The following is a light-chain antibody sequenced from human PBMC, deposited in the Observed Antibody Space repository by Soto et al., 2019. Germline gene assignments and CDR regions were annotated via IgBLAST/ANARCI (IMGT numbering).Light chain of an antibody. CDR1: SSDVGGYNY. CDR3: SSSTTGSPPVV. J-gene: IGLJ2*01. V-gene: IGLV2-14*01. CDR2: DVS. Sequence: QSALTQPASVSGSPGQSITISCTGTSSDVGGYNYVSWYQQHPGKAPKFMIYDVSNRPSGVSDRFSGSKSGNTASLTISGRKAEDAADYYCSSSTTGSPPVVFGGGTKLTVL.